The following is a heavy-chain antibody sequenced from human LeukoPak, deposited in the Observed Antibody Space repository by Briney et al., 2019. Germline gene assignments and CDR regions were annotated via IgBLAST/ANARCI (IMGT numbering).Heavy chain of an antibody. CDR3: ARVMWELRYYFDY. CDR1: GFTFSSYS. J-gene: IGHJ4*02. V-gene: IGHV3-21*01. D-gene: IGHD1-26*01. CDR2: ISSSSSYI. Sequence: GGSLRLSCAASGFTFSSYSMNWVRQAPGKGLEWVSSISSSSSYIYYADSVKGRFTISRDNAKNSLYLQMNSLRAEDTAVYYCARVMWELRYYFDYWGQGTLVTVPS.